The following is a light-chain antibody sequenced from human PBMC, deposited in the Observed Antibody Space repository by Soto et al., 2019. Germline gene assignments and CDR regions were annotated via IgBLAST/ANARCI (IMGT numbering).Light chain of an antibody. CDR1: ISNVGSYHL. CDR3: YSYEGGRV. V-gene: IGLV2-23*02. CDR2: EVN. J-gene: IGLJ3*02. Sequence: QSALTQPASVSGSPGQSITISCTGTISNVGSYHLVSWYQQHPGKAPKLIIYEVNKRPSGVSNRFSGSKSGNTASLTISGLQTEDEADYYCYSYEGGRVCGGGTKLTVL.